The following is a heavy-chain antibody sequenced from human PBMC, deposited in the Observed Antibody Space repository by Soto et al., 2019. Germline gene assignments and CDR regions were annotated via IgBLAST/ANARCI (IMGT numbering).Heavy chain of an antibody. Sequence: SGSPALTRAFSGGSINICIWWSWFRQPPGKGLEWIGEIYHSGSTNYSPSLKSRVTISVDKSKNQFSLKLSSVTAADTAVYYCASGGEWAYYFDYWGQGTQVTVSS. D-gene: IGHD1-26*01. J-gene: IGHJ4*02. CDR3: ASGGEWAYYFDY. CDR1: GGSINICIW. CDR2: IYHSGST. V-gene: IGHV4-4*02.